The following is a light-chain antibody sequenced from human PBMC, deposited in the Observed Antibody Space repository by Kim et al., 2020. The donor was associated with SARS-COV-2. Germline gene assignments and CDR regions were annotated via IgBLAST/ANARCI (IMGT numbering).Light chain of an antibody. V-gene: IGLV2-11*02. CDR3: CLYAGSYNMM. CDR1: CSAVCGFID. CDR2: DVS. Sequence: SVTVTVTRPCSAVCGFIDVSCYQQHPGRAPKSRFFDVSKWPPRVPDRFSSSKSCNTAFLTVTGLQPDDESDYYCCLYAGSYNMMFGGGTKLAVL. J-gene: IGLJ3*02.